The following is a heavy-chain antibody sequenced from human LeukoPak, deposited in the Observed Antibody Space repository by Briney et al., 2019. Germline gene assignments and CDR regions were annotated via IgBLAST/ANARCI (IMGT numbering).Heavy chain of an antibody. CDR2: ITSSATNT. CDR3: AKDFRYEYCSGGSCYTAYYFDY. V-gene: IGHV3-23*01. Sequence: AESLTLSCAVSGFSFSNYAMSWVRQPPGKGLEWVGAITSSATNTYYTDSVKGRSTISKDNSKNTLYLQMSRVRAEDTAVYYCAKDFRYEYCSGGSCYTAYYFDYWGQGTLVTVSS. CDR1: GFSFSNYA. D-gene: IGHD2-15*01. J-gene: IGHJ4*02.